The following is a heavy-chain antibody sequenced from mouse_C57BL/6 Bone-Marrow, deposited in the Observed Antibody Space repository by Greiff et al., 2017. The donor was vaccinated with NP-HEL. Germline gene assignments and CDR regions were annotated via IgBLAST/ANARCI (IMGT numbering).Heavy chain of an antibody. V-gene: IGHV1-15*01. CDR1: GYTFTDYE. D-gene: IGHD1-1*01. CDR3: NYYGSSYAMDY. CDR2: IDPETGGT. J-gene: IGHJ4*01. Sequence: QVQLKQSGAELVRPGASVTLSCKASGYTFTDYEMHWVKQTPVHGLEWIGAIDPETGGTAYNQKFKGKAILTADKSSSTAYMELRSLTSEDSAVYYWNYYGSSYAMDYWGQGTSVTVSS.